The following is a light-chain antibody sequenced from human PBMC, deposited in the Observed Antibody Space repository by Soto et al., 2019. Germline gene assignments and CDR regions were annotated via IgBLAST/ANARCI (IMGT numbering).Light chain of an antibody. CDR1: QSVTSTH. J-gene: IGKJ1*01. V-gene: IGKV3-20*01. CDR3: QQYGSSPWT. CDR2: AAS. Sequence: EIVLTQSPGTLSLSPGERATLSCRASQSVTSTHLAWYQHKPGQAPRLLIYAASSRATGIPDRFSGSGYGTGFTPTISRLEPEDFAVYHCQQYGSSPWTFGQGTKGQMK.